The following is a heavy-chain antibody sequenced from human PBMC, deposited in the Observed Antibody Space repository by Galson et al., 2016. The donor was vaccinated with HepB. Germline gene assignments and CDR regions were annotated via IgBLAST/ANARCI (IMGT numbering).Heavy chain of an antibody. D-gene: IGHD5-24*01. CDR2: ISDSGTT. CDR3: ARDNGDYNYYFDY. CDR1: SINSNNW. Sequence: SINSNNWWSWVRQTPGKGLEWIGEISDSGTTNYNPSLTSRVTMSVDKSKNQFSLKLTSVTAADTAVYYCARDNGDYNYYFDYWGQGILVTVSP. V-gene: IGHV4-4*02. J-gene: IGHJ4*02.